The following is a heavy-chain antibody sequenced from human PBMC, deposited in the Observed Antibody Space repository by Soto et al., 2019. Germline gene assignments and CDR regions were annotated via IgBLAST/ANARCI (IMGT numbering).Heavy chain of an antibody. CDR2: SGTT. CDR1: EGSIRGSRYH. CDR3: ARDGVDAGLYFDY. J-gene: IGHJ4*02. D-gene: IGHD2-15*01. Sequence: LETHSLTCSVAEGSIRGSRYHWTRIRQPPGKGLEWIGSGTTYYNPSLRSRVTISRDNAKNSLYLQVNSLRVEDTAVYYCARDGVDAGLYFDYWGQGALVTVSS. V-gene: IGHV4-39*02.